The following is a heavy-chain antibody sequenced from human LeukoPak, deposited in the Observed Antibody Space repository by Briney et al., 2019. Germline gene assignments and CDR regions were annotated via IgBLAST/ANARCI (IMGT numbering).Heavy chain of an antibody. V-gene: IGHV1-2*06. Sequence: ASVKVSCKASGYTFTGHYMHWVRQAPGQGLEWMGRINPNSGGTNYAQKFQGRVTMTRDTSISTAYMELSRLRSDDTAVYYCASQTSYYYDSSGSYNWFDPWGQGTLVTVSS. CDR3: ASQTSYYYDSSGSYNWFDP. D-gene: IGHD3-22*01. CDR1: GYTFTGHY. CDR2: INPNSGGT. J-gene: IGHJ5*02.